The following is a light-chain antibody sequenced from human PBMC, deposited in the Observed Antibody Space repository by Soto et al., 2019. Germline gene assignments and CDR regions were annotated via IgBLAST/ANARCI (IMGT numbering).Light chain of an antibody. V-gene: IGKV3-20*01. CDR1: QSVTSNY. CDR2: GIS. Sequence: EVVMTQSPATLSVSPGEGATLSCRASQSVTSNYLAWYQQKPGKAPRLLIHGISNRATGVPDRFSGSGSGTDFTLTISRLEPEDFAVYYCQQYGTSPPLTFGGGTKVEIK. CDR3: QQYGTSPPLT. J-gene: IGKJ4*01.